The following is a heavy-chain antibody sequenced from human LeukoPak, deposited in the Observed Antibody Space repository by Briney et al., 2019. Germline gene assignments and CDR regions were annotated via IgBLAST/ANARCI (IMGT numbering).Heavy chain of an antibody. CDR1: GYTFTSYG. J-gene: IGHJ5*02. Sequence: RASVKVSCKASGYTFTSYGISWARQAPGQGLEWMGWISAYNGNTNYAQKLQGRVTMTTDTSTSTAYMELRSLRSDDTAVYYCARDRPLATMVRGVISNWFDPWGQGTLVTVSS. V-gene: IGHV1-18*01. D-gene: IGHD3-10*01. CDR2: ISAYNGNT. CDR3: ARDRPLATMVRGVISNWFDP.